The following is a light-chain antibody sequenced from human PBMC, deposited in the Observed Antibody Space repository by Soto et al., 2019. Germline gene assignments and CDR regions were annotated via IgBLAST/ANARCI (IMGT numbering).Light chain of an antibody. CDR2: GAS. CDR1: QSVTRNY. Sequence: EIVLTQSPDTLSLSPGERATLSCRASQSVTRNYLSWYQQKPGQAPRLLIYGASSRATGIPDRFSGSGSGTEFTLTISRLEPEDCALFYCQQYDDSITFGQGTRLEIE. J-gene: IGKJ5*01. V-gene: IGKV3-20*01. CDR3: QQYDDSIT.